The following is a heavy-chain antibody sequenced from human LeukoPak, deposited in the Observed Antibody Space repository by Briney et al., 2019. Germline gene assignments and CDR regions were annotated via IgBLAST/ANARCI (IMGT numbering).Heavy chain of an antibody. V-gene: IGHV4-4*09. CDR2: IYTSGST. D-gene: IGHD1-7*01. J-gene: IGHJ5*02. CDR3: ARHVYNWNYNWFDP. Sequence: SETLSLTCTVSGGSISSYYWSWIRQPPGKGLEWIGYIYTSGSTNYNPSLKSRVTISVDTSENQFSLKLSSVTAADTAVYYCARHVYNWNYNWFDPWGQGTLVTVSS. CDR1: GGSISSYY.